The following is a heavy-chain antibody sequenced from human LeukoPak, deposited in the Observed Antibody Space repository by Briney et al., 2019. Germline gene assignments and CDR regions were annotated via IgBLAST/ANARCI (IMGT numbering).Heavy chain of an antibody. J-gene: IGHJ4*02. D-gene: IGHD6-19*01. CDR1: GFTFNSYA. Sequence: AGSLSLSCAASGFTFNSYAMYWVRQAPGKGLEWVSGIFGSGGSAHYADSVKGGFTISRDNSKNTVYLQMDSLRVDDTAVYYCVKTTTGYSSGRYPGWPVDYWGQGTLVTVSS. V-gene: IGHV3-23*01. CDR2: IFGSGGSA. CDR3: VKTTTGYSSGRYPGWPVDY.